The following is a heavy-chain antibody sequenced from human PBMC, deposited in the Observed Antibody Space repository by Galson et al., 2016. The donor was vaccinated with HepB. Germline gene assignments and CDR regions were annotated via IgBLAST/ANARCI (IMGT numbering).Heavy chain of an antibody. V-gene: IGHV3-66*01. CDR1: EFTVSGTY. Sequence: SLRLSCAASEFTVSGTYMNWIRQASGKGLEWVSMIANDGTTYYADSVKGRFFISRDTSKNTMYLQMNSLWAGDTAVYYCTRDSPQVDNSGGWGFYDPWGQGTLVTVSS. J-gene: IGHJ5*02. CDR2: IANDGTT. D-gene: IGHD6-19*01. CDR3: TRDSPQVDNSGGWGFYDP.